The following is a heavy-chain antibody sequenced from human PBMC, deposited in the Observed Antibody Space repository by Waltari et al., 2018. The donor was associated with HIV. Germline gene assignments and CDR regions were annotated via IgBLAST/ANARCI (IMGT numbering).Heavy chain of an antibody. D-gene: IGHD3-22*01. Sequence: QVQLVQSGAEVKKPGASVKVSCKASGYTFTSYDINWVRQATGQGLEWMGWMNPNSGNTGYAQKFQGRVTMTRNTSISTAYMELSSLRSEDTAVYYCARGHYYYDSSGYYYYYYGMDVWGQGTTVTVSS. CDR1: GYTFTSYD. CDR2: MNPNSGNT. CDR3: ARGHYYYDSSGYYYYYYGMDV. J-gene: IGHJ6*02. V-gene: IGHV1-8*01.